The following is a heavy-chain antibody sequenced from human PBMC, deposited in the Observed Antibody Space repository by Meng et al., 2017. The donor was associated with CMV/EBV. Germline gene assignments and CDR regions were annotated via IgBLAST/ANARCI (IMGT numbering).Heavy chain of an antibody. D-gene: IGHD1-26*01. Sequence: GESLKISCAASGFTVSSNYMSWVRQAPGKGLEWVSVIYSGGSTYYADSVKGRFTISRDNSKNTLYLQMNSLRAEDTALYYCAELESNTEYFQAWGQGTLVTVSS. CDR2: IYSGGST. CDR1: GFTVSSNY. CDR3: AELESNTEYFQA. V-gene: IGHV3-53*01. J-gene: IGHJ1*01.